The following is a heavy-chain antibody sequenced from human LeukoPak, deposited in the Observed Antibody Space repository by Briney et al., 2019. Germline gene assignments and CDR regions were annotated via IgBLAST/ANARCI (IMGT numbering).Heavy chain of an antibody. D-gene: IGHD3-22*01. CDR2: ISGSGGST. J-gene: IGHJ4*02. CDR3: AKSSYYDASGYYREYYFDS. Sequence: GGSLRLSCVPSGFSFSNYAMSWVRQAPGKGLEWVSSISGSGGSTHHVDSVKGRFTISRDKTKNTLYLQMNSLRAEDTAVYYCAKSSYYDASGYYREYYFDSWGQGTLVTVSS. CDR1: GFSFSNYA. V-gene: IGHV3-23*01.